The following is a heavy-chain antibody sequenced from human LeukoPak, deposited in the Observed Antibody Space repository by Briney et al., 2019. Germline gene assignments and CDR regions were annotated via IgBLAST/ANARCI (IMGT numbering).Heavy chain of an antibody. CDR3: AREGYYGSGSPPSLYFDY. CDR1: GFTFRNYA. J-gene: IGHJ4*02. CDR2: TSSDLNVK. D-gene: IGHD3-10*01. V-gene: IGHV3-30-3*01. Sequence: GGSLRLSCAASGFTFRNYAIHWVRQAPGKGLEWVAVTSSDLNVKLYADSVKGRFTISRDNSRSTLYLQMNSLRPEDTAIYYCAREGYYGSGSPPSLYFDYWGQGTLVTVSS.